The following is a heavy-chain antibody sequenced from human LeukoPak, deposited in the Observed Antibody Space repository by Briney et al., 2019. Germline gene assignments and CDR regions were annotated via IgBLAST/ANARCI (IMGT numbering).Heavy chain of an antibody. D-gene: IGHD3-22*01. CDR3: ASLVTRDDRGYYYYFDY. CDR1: GASISDYF. J-gene: IGHJ4*02. CDR2: ICYSGGT. Sequence: SETLSLTCTVSGASISDYFWGWVRQAPGKGLERIAYICYSGGTYYNRSLRSRVTMSVDTSQNKFSLKLSSVTAADTAVYYCASLVTRDDRGYYYYFDYWGQGTLVTVSS. V-gene: IGHV4-59*04.